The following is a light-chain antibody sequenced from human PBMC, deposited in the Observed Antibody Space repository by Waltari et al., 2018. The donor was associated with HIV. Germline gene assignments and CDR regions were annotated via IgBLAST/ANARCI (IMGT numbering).Light chain of an antibody. V-gene: IGLV2-14*01. Sequence: QSALTQPASVSGSPGQSITISCTVASSDVGGYDYVSWYQQHPGKAPKLMIYEVTNRPSGISNRFSGSKSGNTASLTISGLQAEDEADYYCSSYRGSSTLVVFGGGTKLTVL. CDR2: EVT. J-gene: IGLJ2*01. CDR3: SSYRGSSTLVV. CDR1: SSDVGGYDY.